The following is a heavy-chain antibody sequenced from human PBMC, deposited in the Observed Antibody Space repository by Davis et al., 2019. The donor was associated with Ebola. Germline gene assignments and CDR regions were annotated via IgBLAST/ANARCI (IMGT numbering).Heavy chain of an antibody. CDR3: ASGGSFRFDY. Sequence: PGGSLRPSCTVLGGSISSYYWSWIRLPPGKGLEWIGYIYYSGSTNYNPSLKSRVTISVDTSKNQFSLKLSSVTAADTAVYYCASGGSFRFDYWGQGTLVTVSS. CDR1: GGSISSYY. CDR2: IYYSGST. V-gene: IGHV4-59*01. D-gene: IGHD1-26*01. J-gene: IGHJ4*02.